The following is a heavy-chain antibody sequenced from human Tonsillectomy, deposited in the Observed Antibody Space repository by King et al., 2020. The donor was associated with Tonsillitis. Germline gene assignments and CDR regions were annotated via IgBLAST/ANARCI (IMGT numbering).Heavy chain of an antibody. J-gene: IGHJ5*02. CDR3: ASLYCSDGKCYAGWFDP. Sequence: QLVQSGAEVKKPGASVKVSCKASGYSFTGYYIHWVRQAPGQGLEWMGWINPNSVGTEYAQKFQCRVTMTRDTSISTAYMELSRLRFDDTAVYYCASLYCSDGKCYAGWFDPWGQGTLVTVSS. D-gene: IGHD2-15*01. CDR2: INPNSVGT. V-gene: IGHV1-2*02. CDR1: GYSFTGYY.